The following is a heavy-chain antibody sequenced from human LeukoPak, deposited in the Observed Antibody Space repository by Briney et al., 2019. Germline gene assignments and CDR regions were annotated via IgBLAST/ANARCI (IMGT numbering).Heavy chain of an antibody. CDR2: ISSSSSTI. J-gene: IGHJ3*02. Sequence: GGSLRLSCAASGFTFNSYSMNWVRQAPGKGLEWVSYISSSSSTIYYADSVKGRFTISRDNAKNSLYLQMNSLRAEDTAVYYCARDLSSSDAFDIWGQGTMVTVSS. CDR1: GFTFNSYS. V-gene: IGHV3-48*01. D-gene: IGHD6-6*01. CDR3: ARDLSSSDAFDI.